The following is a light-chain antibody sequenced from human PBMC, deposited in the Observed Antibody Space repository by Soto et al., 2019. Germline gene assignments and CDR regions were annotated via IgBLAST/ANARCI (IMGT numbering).Light chain of an antibody. Sequence: EIVMTQSPGTLSVSPGEGATLSCRASQSVSNNYLAWYQQKPGQAPRLLIYGASNRATGIPARFSGSGSGTDFTLTIRSLEPEDFAVYYCQQRSNWPPDSFGQGTRLEIK. CDR2: GAS. V-gene: IGKV3-11*01. J-gene: IGKJ5*01. CDR3: QQRSNWPPDS. CDR1: QSVSNNY.